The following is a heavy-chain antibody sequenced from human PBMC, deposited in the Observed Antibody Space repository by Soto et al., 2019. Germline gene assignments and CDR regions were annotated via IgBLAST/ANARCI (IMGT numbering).Heavy chain of an antibody. Sequence: SVKVSCKASGGTFSSYAISWVRQAPGQGLEWMGGIIPIFGTANYAQKFQGRVTITADESTSTAYMELSSLRSEDTAVYYCARDRGGTGMFFGMDVWGQGTTVTVSS. J-gene: IGHJ6*02. CDR2: IIPIFGTA. D-gene: IGHD3-10*01. V-gene: IGHV1-69*13. CDR1: GGTFSSYA. CDR3: ARDRGGTGMFFGMDV.